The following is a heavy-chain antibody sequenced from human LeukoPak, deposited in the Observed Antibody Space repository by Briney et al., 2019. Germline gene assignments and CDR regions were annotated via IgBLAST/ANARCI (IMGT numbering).Heavy chain of an antibody. J-gene: IGHJ4*02. Sequence: PSETLSLTCAVYGGSFSGYYWSWIRQPPGKGLEWIGEINHSGSTNYNPSLKSRVIISVDTSKNQFSLKLSSVTAADTAVYYCAGGLMTTGEFDYWGQGTLVTVSS. CDR3: AGGLMTTGEFDY. CDR2: INHSGST. D-gene: IGHD7-27*01. V-gene: IGHV4-34*01. CDR1: GGSFSGYY.